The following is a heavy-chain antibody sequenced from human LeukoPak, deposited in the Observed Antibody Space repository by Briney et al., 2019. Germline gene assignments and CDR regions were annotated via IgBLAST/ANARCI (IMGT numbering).Heavy chain of an antibody. Sequence: GASVKVSCKASGYTFTGYYMHWVRQAPGQGLEWMGWINPNSGGTNYAQKFQGRVTMTRDTSISTAYMELSRLRSDDTAVYYCARLVTMIVVVQVSDYWGPGTLVTVSS. CDR1: GYTFTGYY. CDR3: ARLVTMIVVVQVSDY. D-gene: IGHD3-22*01. CDR2: INPNSGGT. J-gene: IGHJ4*02. V-gene: IGHV1-2*02.